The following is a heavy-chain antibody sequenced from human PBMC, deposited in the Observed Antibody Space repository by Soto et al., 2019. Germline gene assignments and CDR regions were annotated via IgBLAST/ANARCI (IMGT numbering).Heavy chain of an antibody. J-gene: IGHJ4*02. CDR2: IGGSGGST. D-gene: IGHD3-16*01. CDR1: GFTFTSHV. Sequence: EVQVLESGGGLVQPGGSLRLSCAASGFTFTSHVMSWVRQAPGKGLEWVSSIGGSGGSTYYADSAKGRVTVSRDNSKSTQYLQMNSLGVEDTAVDYCARGWGDGWGQGTLVTVS. CDR3: ARGWGDG. V-gene: IGHV3-23*01.